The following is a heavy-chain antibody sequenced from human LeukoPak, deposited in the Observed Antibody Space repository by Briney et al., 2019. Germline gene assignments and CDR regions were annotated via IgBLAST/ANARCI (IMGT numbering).Heavy chain of an antibody. Sequence: SETLSLTCTVSGGSISSGGYYWSWIRQHPGKGLEWIGYIYYSGSTYYNPSLKSRVTISEDTSKNQFSLKLCTGTAADTAVYYCAREGPRYSSIRGNWFDPWGQGTLVTVSS. CDR2: IYYSGST. V-gene: IGHV4-31*03. CDR3: AREGPRYSSIRGNWFDP. J-gene: IGHJ5*02. D-gene: IGHD6-13*01. CDR1: GGSISSGGYY.